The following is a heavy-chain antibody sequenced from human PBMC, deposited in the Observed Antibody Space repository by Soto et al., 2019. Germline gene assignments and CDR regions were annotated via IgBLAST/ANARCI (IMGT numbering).Heavy chain of an antibody. V-gene: IGHV3-11*05. CDR2: ISSSSSYT. D-gene: IGHD2-21*02. CDR3: ARVATATKSGIDY. Sequence: LRLSCAASGFTFSDYYMSWIRQAPGKGLEWVSYISSSSSYTSYADSVKGRFTISRDNAKNSLYLQMNSLRAEDTAVYYCARVATATKSGIDYWGQGTLVTVSS. CDR1: GFTFSDYY. J-gene: IGHJ4*02.